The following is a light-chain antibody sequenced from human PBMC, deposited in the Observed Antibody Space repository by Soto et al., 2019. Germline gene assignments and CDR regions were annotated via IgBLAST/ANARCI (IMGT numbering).Light chain of an antibody. CDR2: DVS. J-gene: IGLJ2*01. CDR1: SSDGGGYNY. Sequence: QSALTQPASVSGSPGQSINISCTGTSSDGGGYNYVSWYQQHPGKAPKLMIYDVSNRPSGVSNRFSGSKSGNTASLTISGLQAEDEADYYCSSYTSSSVVFGGGTKLTVL. V-gene: IGLV2-14*01. CDR3: SSYTSSSVV.